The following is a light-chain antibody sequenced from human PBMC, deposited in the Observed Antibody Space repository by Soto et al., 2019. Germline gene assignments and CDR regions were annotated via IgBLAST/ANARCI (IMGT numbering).Light chain of an antibody. CDR3: QQYNSYST. V-gene: IGKV1-5*03. CDR1: QSISSW. Sequence: DIQMTPSPSTLSASVGDGVTITCRASQSISSWLAWYQQKPGKAPKLLIYKASSLESGVPSRFSGSGSGTEFTLTISSLQPDDFATYYCQQYNSYSTFGQGTKVDIK. CDR2: KAS. J-gene: IGKJ1*01.